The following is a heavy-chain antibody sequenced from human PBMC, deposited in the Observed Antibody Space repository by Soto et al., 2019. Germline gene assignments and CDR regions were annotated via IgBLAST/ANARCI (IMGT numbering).Heavy chain of an antibody. Sequence: ESGGGVVQPGRSLRLSCAASGFTFSTHAMHWVRQAPGTGLECVAIVSFDGSNKYYADSVKGRFTISRDNSKNTLYLQMSGLTPEDTAFYYCARDQTGITTAGGGRIDRWGQGTLVTVSS. V-gene: IGHV3-30-3*01. D-gene: IGHD6-13*01. CDR2: VSFDGSNK. CDR3: ARDQTGITTAGGGRIDR. J-gene: IGHJ5*02. CDR1: GFTFSTHA.